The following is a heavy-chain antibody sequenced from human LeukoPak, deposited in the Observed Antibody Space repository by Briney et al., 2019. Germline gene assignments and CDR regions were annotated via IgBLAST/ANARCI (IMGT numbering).Heavy chain of an antibody. CDR2: ISSSGSTI. J-gene: IGHJ4*02. CDR1: GFTFSDYY. V-gene: IGHV3-11*04. Sequence: GGSLRLSCAASGFTFSDYYMSWIRQAPGKGLEWVSYISSSGSTIYYADSVKGRFTISRDNAKNSLYLQMNSLRAEDTAVYYCARQKDSSSWYLAADYWGQGTLVTVSS. CDR3: ARQKDSSSWYLAADY. D-gene: IGHD6-13*01.